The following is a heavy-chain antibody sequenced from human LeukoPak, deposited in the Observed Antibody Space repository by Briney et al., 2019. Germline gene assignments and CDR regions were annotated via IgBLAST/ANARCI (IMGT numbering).Heavy chain of an antibody. CDR1: GFTFSNYW. J-gene: IGHJ3*02. CDR3: ARRSAAKDAFDI. D-gene: IGHD6-25*01. CDR2: INSDGSST. Sequence: GGSLRLSCAASGFTFSNYWMHWVRQAPGKGLVWVSRINSDGSSTSYADSVKGRFTISRDNAKNTLYLQMNSLRAEDTAVYYCARRSAAKDAFDIWGQGTMVTVPS. V-gene: IGHV3-74*01.